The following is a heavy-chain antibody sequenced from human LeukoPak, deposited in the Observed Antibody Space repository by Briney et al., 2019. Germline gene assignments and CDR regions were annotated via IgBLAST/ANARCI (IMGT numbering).Heavy chain of an antibody. D-gene: IGHD1-26*01. CDR1: GGSFSGYY. CDR3: ARGIVGATPNDY. CDR2: INHSGST. J-gene: IGHJ4*02. Sequence: SETLSPTCAVYGGSFSGYYWSWSRQPPGKGLEWIGEINHSGSTNYNPSLKSRVTISVDTSKNQFSLKLSSVTAADTAVYYCARGIVGATPNDYWGQGTLVTVSS. V-gene: IGHV4-34*01.